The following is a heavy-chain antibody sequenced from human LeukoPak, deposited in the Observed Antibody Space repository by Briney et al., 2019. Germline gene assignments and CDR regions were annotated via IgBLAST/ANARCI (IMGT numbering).Heavy chain of an antibody. D-gene: IGHD6-19*01. CDR3: ARAPKLQGLAGHDY. J-gene: IGHJ4*02. CDR1: GFTFSSYS. V-gene: IGHV3-21*01. CDR2: ISSSSSYI. Sequence: GGSLRLSCAASGFTFSSYSMNWVRQAPGKGLEWVSSISSSSSYIYYADSVKGRFTISRDNAKNSLYLQMNSLRAEDTAVYYCARAPKLQGLAGHDYWGQGTLVTVSS.